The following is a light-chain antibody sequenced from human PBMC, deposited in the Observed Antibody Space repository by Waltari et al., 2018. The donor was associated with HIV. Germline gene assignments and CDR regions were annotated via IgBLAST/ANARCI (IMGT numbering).Light chain of an antibody. Sequence: DIVMTQSPDSLAVSLGERATIHCKSSQSVLYSSNNKNYLAWYQQKPGQPPKLLIYWASARESGVPDRFSASGSGTDFTLTISSLQAEDVAVYYCQQHYTTPLTFGGGTKVEI. CDR3: QQHYTTPLT. CDR1: QSVLYSSNNKNY. V-gene: IGKV4-1*01. CDR2: WAS. J-gene: IGKJ4*01.